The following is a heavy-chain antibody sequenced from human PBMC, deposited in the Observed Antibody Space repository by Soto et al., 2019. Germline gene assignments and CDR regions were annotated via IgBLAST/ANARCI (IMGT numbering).Heavy chain of an antibody. CDR2: IDPSDSYT. D-gene: IGHD3-22*01. Sequence: GESLKISCKGSGYSFTSYWISWVRQMPGKGLEWMGRIDPSDSYTNYSPSFQGHVTISADKSISTAYLQWSSLKASDTAMYYCAEGPHYYDSIGDDAFDIWGQGTMVTVSS. CDR3: AEGPHYYDSIGDDAFDI. J-gene: IGHJ3*02. CDR1: GYSFTSYW. V-gene: IGHV5-10-1*01.